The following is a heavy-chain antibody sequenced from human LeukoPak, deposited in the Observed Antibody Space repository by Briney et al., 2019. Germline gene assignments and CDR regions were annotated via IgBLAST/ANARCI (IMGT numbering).Heavy chain of an antibody. CDR2: IKQDGSEK. V-gene: IGHV3-7*03. J-gene: IGHJ6*02. CDR3: AKGLGYCSSTSCYRWVYYYYGMDV. D-gene: IGHD2-2*02. Sequence: GSLRLSCAASGFTFSSYWMSWVRQAPGKGLEWVANIKQDGSEKYYVDSVKGRFTISRDNSKNTLYLQMNSLRAEDTAVYYCAKGLGYCSSTSCYRWVYYYYGMDVWGQGTTVTVSS. CDR1: GFTFSSYW.